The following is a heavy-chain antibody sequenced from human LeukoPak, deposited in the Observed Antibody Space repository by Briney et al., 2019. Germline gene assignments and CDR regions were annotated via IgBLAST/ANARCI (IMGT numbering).Heavy chain of an antibody. CDR1: GYTFTGYY. CDR2: INPNSGGT. Sequence: ASVKVSCKASGYTFTGYYMHWVRQAPGQGLEWMGWINPNSGGTNYAQKFQGRVTMTRDTSISTAYMELSRLRSEDTAVYYCARGGPLTTVTYGFDYWGQGTLVTVSS. D-gene: IGHD4-11*01. J-gene: IGHJ4*02. V-gene: IGHV1-2*02. CDR3: ARGGPLTTVTYGFDY.